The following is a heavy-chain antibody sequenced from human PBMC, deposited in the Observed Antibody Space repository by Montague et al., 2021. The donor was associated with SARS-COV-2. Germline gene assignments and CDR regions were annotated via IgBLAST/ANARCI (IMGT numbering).Heavy chain of an antibody. CDR1: GFTFSSYA. J-gene: IGHJ6*02. CDR2: IYSGGSST. V-gene: IGHV3-23*03. CDR3: AKDLSGYDFWSGPTTHYYYYGMDV. Sequence: SLRLSCAASGFTFSSYAMSWVRQAPGKGLEWVSVIYSGGSSTYYADSVXGRFTISRDNSKNTLYLQMNSLRGEDTAVYYCAKDLSGYDFWSGPTTHYYYYGMDVWGQGTTVTVSS. D-gene: IGHD3-3*01.